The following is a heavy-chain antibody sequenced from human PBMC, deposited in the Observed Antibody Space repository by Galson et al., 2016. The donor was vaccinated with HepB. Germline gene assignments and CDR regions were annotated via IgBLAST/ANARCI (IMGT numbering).Heavy chain of an antibody. CDR3: AREHSSGLSDY. CDR2: ITPIFGRT. D-gene: IGHD3-22*01. J-gene: IGHJ4*02. V-gene: IGHV1-69*13. CDR1: GGTFSRSS. Sequence: SVKVSCKASGGTFSRSSVTWVRQAPGQGFEWMGGITPIFGRTYYAQKFQGRVTITADESRSTVYMELSSLRSEDSAVYYCAREHSSGLSDYWGQGTLVTVSS.